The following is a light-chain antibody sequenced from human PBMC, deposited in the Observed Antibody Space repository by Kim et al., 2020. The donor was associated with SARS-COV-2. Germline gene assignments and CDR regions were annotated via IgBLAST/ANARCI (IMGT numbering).Light chain of an antibody. CDR3: YSAADNNLRV. V-gene: IGLV3-27*01. CDR1: VLAKKY. J-gene: IGLJ2*01. Sequence: VLPGQTARITCSGDVLAKKYARWFQQKPGQAPVLVIYKDSERPSGIPERFSGSSSGTTVTLTISGAQVEDEADYYCYSAADNNLRVFGGGTQLTVL. CDR2: KDS.